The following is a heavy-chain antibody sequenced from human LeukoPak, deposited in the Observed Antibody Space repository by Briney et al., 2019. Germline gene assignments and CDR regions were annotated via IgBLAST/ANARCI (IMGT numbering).Heavy chain of an antibody. D-gene: IGHD6-13*01. CDR2: IKQDGSEK. CDR3: ARACESSSPGLMDV. Sequence: GGSLRLSCAASGFTFSSYWMSWVRQAPGKGLEWVANIKQDGSEKYYVDSVKGRFTISRDNAKNSLYLQMNSLRAEDTAVYYCARACESSSPGLMDVWGKGTTVTVSS. J-gene: IGHJ6*03. V-gene: IGHV3-7*01. CDR1: GFTFSSYW.